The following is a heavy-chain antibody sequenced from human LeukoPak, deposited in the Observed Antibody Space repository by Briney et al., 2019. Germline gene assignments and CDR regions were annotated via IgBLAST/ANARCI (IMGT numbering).Heavy chain of an antibody. CDR3: ARGGRYYYGSGSYRGKNWFDP. Sequence: PSETLSLTCTVSGGSISSYYWSWIRQPPGKGLEWIGYTYYSGSTNYNPSLKSRVTISVDTSKNQFSLKLSSVTAADTAVYYCARGGRYYYGSGSYRGKNWFDPWGQGTLVTVSS. D-gene: IGHD3-10*01. CDR1: GGSISSYY. J-gene: IGHJ5*02. CDR2: TYYSGST. V-gene: IGHV4-59*01.